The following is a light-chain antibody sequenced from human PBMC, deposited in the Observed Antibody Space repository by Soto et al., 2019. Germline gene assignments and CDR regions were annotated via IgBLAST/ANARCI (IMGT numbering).Light chain of an antibody. V-gene: IGKV1-17*01. CDR3: LQNNSYPVT. CDR1: QGIGNA. J-gene: IGKJ1*01. CDR2: SAS. Sequence: IQMTQSPSSLSASVGDRVTISCRSSQGIGNALGWYQQKPGKAPKRLIYSASSLQSGVPSRFSGSGSGTEFTLTISSLQPEDFATYYCLQNNSYPVTFGQGTKVDIK.